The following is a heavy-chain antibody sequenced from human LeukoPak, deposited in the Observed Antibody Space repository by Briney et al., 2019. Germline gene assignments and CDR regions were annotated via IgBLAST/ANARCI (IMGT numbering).Heavy chain of an antibody. CDR2: IYYSGST. CDR1: GGSISSSSYY. CDR3: QGNIPAFDI. J-gene: IGHJ3*02. V-gene: IGHV4-39*01. D-gene: IGHD2/OR15-2a*01. Sequence: SETLSLTCTVSGGSISSSSYYWGWIRQPPGKGLEWIGSIYYSGSTYYNPSLKSRVTISVDTSKNQFSLKLSSVTAADPAVYYCQGNIPAFDIWGQGTMVTVSS.